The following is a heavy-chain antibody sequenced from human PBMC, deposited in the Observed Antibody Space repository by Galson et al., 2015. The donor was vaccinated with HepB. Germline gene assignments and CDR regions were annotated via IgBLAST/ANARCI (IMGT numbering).Heavy chain of an antibody. V-gene: IGHV1-46*01. CDR3: ASPDDSSGYYSAFDI. CDR2: INPSGGST. CDR1: GYTFTSYY. Sequence: SVKVSCKASGYTFTSYYMHWVRQAPGQGLEWMGIINPSGGSTSYAQKFQGRVTMTRDTSTSTVYMELSSLRSEDTAVYYCASPDDSSGYYSAFDIWGQGTMVTVSS. J-gene: IGHJ3*02. D-gene: IGHD3-22*01.